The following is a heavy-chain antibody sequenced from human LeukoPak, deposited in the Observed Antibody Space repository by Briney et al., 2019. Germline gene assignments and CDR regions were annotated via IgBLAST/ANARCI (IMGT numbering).Heavy chain of an antibody. Sequence: GGSLRLSCAASGFTFDDYGMSWVRQAPGKGLEWVSGINWNGGSTGYADSVKGRFTISRDNAKNSLYLQMNSLRAEDTALYYCAREILWFGELLPYFDYWGRGTLVTVSS. V-gene: IGHV3-20*04. CDR2: INWNGGST. J-gene: IGHJ4*02. CDR3: AREILWFGELLPYFDY. CDR1: GFTFDDYG. D-gene: IGHD3-10*01.